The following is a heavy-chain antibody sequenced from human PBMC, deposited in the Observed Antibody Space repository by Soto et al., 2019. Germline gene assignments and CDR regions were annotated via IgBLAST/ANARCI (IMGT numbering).Heavy chain of an antibody. J-gene: IGHJ4*02. CDR3: ARGAGHYDSSDHFDY. V-gene: IGHV3-30-3*01. CDR1: GFTFSSYA. D-gene: IGHD3-22*01. CDR2: ISYDGSNK. Sequence: QVQLVESGGGVVQPGRSLRLSCAASGFTFSSYAMHWVRQAPGKGLEWVAVISYDGSNKYYADSVKGRFTISRDNSKNTLYLQMNRLRAEDTAVYYCARGAGHYDSSDHFDYWGQGTLVTVSS.